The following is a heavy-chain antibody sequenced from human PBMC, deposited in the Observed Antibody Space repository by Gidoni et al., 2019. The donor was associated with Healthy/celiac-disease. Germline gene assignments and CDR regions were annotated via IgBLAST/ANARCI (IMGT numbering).Heavy chain of an antibody. CDR2: ISWNSGSI. J-gene: IGHJ4*02. CDR3: AKDISSYSSGKNPLTGGFDY. Sequence: EVQLVESGGGLVQPGRSLRLSCAASGFTFDDYAMHWVRQAPGKGLEWVSGISWNSGSIGYADSVKGRFTISRDNAKNSLYLQMNSLRAEDTALYYCAKDISSYSSGKNPLTGGFDYWGQGTLVTVSS. CDR1: GFTFDDYA. D-gene: IGHD6-19*01. V-gene: IGHV3-9*01.